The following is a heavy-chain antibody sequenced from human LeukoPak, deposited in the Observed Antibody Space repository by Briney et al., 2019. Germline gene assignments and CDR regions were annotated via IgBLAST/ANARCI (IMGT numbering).Heavy chain of an antibody. D-gene: IGHD2-15*01. CDR1: GFSFSNYV. J-gene: IGHJ3*02. CDR2: IMPNGETR. V-gene: IGHV3-64*01. Sequence: GGSLRLSCAASGFSFSNYVIHWVRQAPGKGQEYVSAIMPNGETRGYANSMKGRFTISRDNSKNTLYLQMGSLRAEDMAIYYCARDRDGGFAFDIWGQGTLVTVSS. CDR3: ARDRDGGFAFDI.